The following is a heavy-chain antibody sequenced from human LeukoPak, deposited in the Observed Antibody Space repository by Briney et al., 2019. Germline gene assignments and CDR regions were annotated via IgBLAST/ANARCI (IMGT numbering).Heavy chain of an antibody. Sequence: QPGRSLRLSCVASGFTFSGYGMHWVRRAPGKGLEWVAVISYDGSNKYYADSVKGRFTISRDNSKNTLYLQMNSLRAEDTAVYYCTTDLPAPRHYGGNSFDYWGQGTLVTVSS. V-gene: IGHV3-30*03. CDR1: GFTFSGYG. CDR2: ISYDGSNK. J-gene: IGHJ4*02. CDR3: TTDLPAPRHYGGNSFDY. D-gene: IGHD4-23*01.